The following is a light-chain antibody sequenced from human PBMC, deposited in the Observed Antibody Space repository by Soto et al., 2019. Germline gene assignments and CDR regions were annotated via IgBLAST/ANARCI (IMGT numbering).Light chain of an antibody. V-gene: IGLV2-14*03. CDR1: RSDVGGYTF. CDR2: DVS. J-gene: IGLJ2*01. Sequence: QSALTQPASVSGSPGQSITISCTGTRSDVGGYTFVSWYQQHPGKVPKLMIYDVSNRPSGVSDRFSGSKSGNTASLTISGLQAEDEADYYCSSYTSRSTLVFGGGTKLTVL. CDR3: SSYTSRSTLV.